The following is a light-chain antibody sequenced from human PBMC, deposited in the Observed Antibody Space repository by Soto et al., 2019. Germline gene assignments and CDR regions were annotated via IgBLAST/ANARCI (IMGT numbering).Light chain of an antibody. CDR3: QQYGSSPPGT. J-gene: IGKJ1*01. V-gene: IGKV3-20*01. CDR1: QSVSSSY. Sequence: EIVLTQSPGTLSLSPGERATLSCRASQSVSSSYLAWYQQKPGQAPRLLIYGASSRATGIPDRFSGSGSGTDFTLTISRLEPEDFAVYYCQQYGSSPPGTFGQGTEVDIK. CDR2: GAS.